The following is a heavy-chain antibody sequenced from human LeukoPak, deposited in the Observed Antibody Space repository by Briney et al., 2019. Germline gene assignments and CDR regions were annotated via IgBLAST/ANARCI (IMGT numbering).Heavy chain of an antibody. V-gene: IGHV4-31*03. CDR1: GGSMSSGGYY. CDR3: AREYCSSTSCYAWNAFDI. J-gene: IGHJ3*02. CDR2: IYYSGST. Sequence: PSETLSLTCTVSGGSMSSGGYYWSWIRQHPGKGLERIGYIYYSGSTYYNPSLKSRVTISVDTSKNQFSLKLSSVTAADTAVYYCAREYCSSTSCYAWNAFDIWGQGTMVTVSS. D-gene: IGHD2-2*01.